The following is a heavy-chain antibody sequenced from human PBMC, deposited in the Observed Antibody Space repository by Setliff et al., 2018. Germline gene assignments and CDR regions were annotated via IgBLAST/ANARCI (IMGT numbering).Heavy chain of an antibody. J-gene: IGHJ4*02. V-gene: IGHV3-7*03. CDR3: AGQGPIFGSGLIPGFDQ. CDR1: GFTYNNCW. CDR2: INPDGSEK. Sequence: GGSLRLSCGASGFTYNNCWVSWVRQAPGKGLEWLASINPDGSEKYYVDSVKGRFIISRDNAKNSLSLQMNSLRTEDTAIYFCAGQGPIFGSGLIPGFDQWGQGTMVTVSS. D-gene: IGHD3-3*01.